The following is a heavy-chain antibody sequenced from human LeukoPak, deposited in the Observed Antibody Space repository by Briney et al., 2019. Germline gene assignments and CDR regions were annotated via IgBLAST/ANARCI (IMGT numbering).Heavy chain of an antibody. CDR3: AKELVVTAIRFDY. D-gene: IGHD2-21*02. V-gene: IGHV3-23*01. CDR1: GFTFSSYA. Sequence: AGGSLRLSCAASGFTFSSYAMGWVRQAPGEGLEWISGISGSGISTYYADSVKGRFTISRDNSKNTLYLQMNSLRAEDTAVYHCAKELVVTAIRFDYWGQGTLVTVSS. CDR2: ISGSGIST. J-gene: IGHJ4*02.